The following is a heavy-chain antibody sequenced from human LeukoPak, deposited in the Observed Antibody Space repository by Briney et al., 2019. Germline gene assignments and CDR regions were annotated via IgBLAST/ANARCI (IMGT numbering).Heavy chain of an antibody. CDR2: ISGSGGST. CDR1: GFTFSSYT. D-gene: IGHD2-21*02. J-gene: IGHJ4*02. CDR3: VREDTPATANY. Sequence: GGSLRLSCATSGFTFSSYTMSWVRQAPGKGLEWVSTISGSGGSTYYADSVKGRFTISRDNSKDTLFLQMHSLRPGDTAVYYCVREDTPATANYWGQGTLVTISS. V-gene: IGHV3-23*01.